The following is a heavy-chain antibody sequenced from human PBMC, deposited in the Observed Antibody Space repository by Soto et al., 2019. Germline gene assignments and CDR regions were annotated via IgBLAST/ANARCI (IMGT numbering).Heavy chain of an antibody. J-gene: IGHJ4*02. CDR2: IIPIFGTA. Sequence: ASGKVSCKASGGTFSSYAISWVRQAAGQGLEWMGGIIPIFGTANYAQKFQGRGTITAGESTSTGYMELSGLRSEGSGVDYCARTPVVVPAASNTGRYFDYRGQGTLVSVCS. V-gene: IGHV1-69*13. CDR1: GGTFSSYA. CDR3: ARTPVVVPAASNTGRYFDY. D-gene: IGHD2-2*01.